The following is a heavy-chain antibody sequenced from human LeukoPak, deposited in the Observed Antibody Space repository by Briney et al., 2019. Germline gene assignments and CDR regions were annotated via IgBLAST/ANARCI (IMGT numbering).Heavy chain of an antibody. CDR2: ISPSGGIT. D-gene: IGHD3-10*01. J-gene: IGHJ4*02. V-gene: IGHV3-23*01. CDR1: GFTFSSHG. Sequence: QSGGSLRLSCAASGFTFSSHGMNWVRQAPGKGLEWVSGISPSGGITYYTDSVKGRFTISRDNSKNTLYLQMNSLRAEDTAVYYCAKSPQYTYYYGSGSYFDYWGQGTLVTVSS. CDR3: AKSPQYTYYYGSGSYFDY.